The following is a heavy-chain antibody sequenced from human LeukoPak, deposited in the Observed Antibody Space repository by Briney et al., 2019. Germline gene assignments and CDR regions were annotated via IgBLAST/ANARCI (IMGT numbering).Heavy chain of an antibody. V-gene: IGHV3-23*01. Sequence: GGSLRLSCAASGFTLSSYAMSWVRQAPGKGLEWVSAISGSGGSTYYADSVKGRFTISRDNSKNTLYLQMNSLRAEDTAVYYCVSLTTVTTARFYWGQGTLVTVSS. CDR2: ISGSGGST. D-gene: IGHD4-17*01. CDR3: VSLTTVTTARFY. J-gene: IGHJ4*02. CDR1: GFTLSSYA.